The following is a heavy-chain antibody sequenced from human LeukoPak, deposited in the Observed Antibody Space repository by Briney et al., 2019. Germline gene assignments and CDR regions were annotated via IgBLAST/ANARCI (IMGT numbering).Heavy chain of an antibody. D-gene: IGHD4-17*01. CDR3: ARYGSPIHYYYMDV. J-gene: IGHJ6*03. Sequence: GALVKVSCKASGYTFTSYAMNWVRQAPGQGLEWMGWINTNTGNPTYAQGFTGRFVFSLDTSVSTAYLQISSLKAEDTAVYYCARYGSPIHYYYMDVWGKGTTVTVSS. V-gene: IGHV7-4-1*02. CDR2: INTNTGNP. CDR1: GYTFTSYA.